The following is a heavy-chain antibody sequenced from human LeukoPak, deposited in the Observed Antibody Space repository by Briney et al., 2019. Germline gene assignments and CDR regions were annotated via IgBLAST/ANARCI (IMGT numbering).Heavy chain of an antibody. J-gene: IGHJ4*02. Sequence: SETLSLTCTVSGGSISSYYWNWIRQPPGKGLEWIGYIYYSGSTNYNPSLKSRVTISVDTSKNQFSLKLSSVTAADTAVYYCARRRPGTTPEYWGQGTLVTVSS. D-gene: IGHD1-1*01. CDR2: IYYSGST. CDR1: GGSISSYY. CDR3: ARRRPGTTPEY. V-gene: IGHV4-59*01.